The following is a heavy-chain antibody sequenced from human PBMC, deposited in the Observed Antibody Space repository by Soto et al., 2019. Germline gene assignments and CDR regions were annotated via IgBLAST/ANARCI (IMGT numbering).Heavy chain of an antibody. D-gene: IGHD6-13*01. CDR2: ISAYNGNT. Sequence: QVQLVQSGAEVKKPGASVKVSCKASGYTFTSYGISWVRQAPGQGLEWMGWISAYNGNTNYAPKLQGRVTMTTDTPTSTAYMELRSLTSDDTAVYYCCTVGGSWTDTDYWGQGTLVTVSS. V-gene: IGHV1-18*01. CDR1: GYTFTSYG. CDR3: CTVGGSWTDTDY. J-gene: IGHJ4*02.